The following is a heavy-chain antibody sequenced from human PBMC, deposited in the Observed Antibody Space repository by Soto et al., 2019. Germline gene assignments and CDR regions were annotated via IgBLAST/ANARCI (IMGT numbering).Heavy chain of an antibody. J-gene: IGHJ4*02. V-gene: IGHV3-23*01. CDR2: TTGSSGVT. D-gene: IGHD6-25*01. CDR3: AKDGMVAAAGFYYFDY. Sequence: PGGSLRLSCAASGFTFNTYAMSWVRQAPGKGLEWVSGTTGSSGVTYYADSVKGRFTISRDNSKNTLFLQMSSLRADDTAVYYCAKDGMVAAAGFYYFDYWGQGTLVTVSS. CDR1: GFTFNTYA.